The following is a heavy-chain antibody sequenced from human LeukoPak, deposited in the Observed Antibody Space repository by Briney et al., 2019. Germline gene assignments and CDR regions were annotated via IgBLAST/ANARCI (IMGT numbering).Heavy chain of an antibody. J-gene: IGHJ5*02. V-gene: IGHV1-8*01. CDR2: MNPNSGNT. CDR3: ARDRTPVAATPPTGFDP. CDR1: GYTFTSYD. Sequence: ASVKVSCKASGYTFTSYDINWVRQATGQGLEWTGWMNPNSGNTGYAQKFQGRVTMTRSTSISTAYMELSSLRFEDMGVYFCARDRTPVAATPPTGFDPWGQGTLVTVSS. D-gene: IGHD2-15*01.